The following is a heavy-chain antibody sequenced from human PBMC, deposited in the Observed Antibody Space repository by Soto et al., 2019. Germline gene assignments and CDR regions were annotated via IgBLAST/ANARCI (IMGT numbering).Heavy chain of an antibody. CDR2: IYHSGTT. D-gene: IGHD4-4*01. Sequence: SESMSLACAVAIRLIKSSNGVSGVRNPPGKELEWIGEIYHSGTTNYNASLKSRVTMSVDNSKNQFSLKLSFVTAADTAVYYCARGEGTTVLFDYWGQGALVTVSS. V-gene: IGHV4-4*02. CDR3: ARGEGTTVLFDY. J-gene: IGHJ4*02. CDR1: IRLIKSSNG.